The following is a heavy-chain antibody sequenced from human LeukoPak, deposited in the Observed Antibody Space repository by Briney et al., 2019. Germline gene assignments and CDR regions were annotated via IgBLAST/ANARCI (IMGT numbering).Heavy chain of an antibody. D-gene: IGHD2/OR15-2a*01. Sequence: GEALKISWKGSGYSFTSYWIGWVRQMPGKGLEWMGIIYPGDSDTRYSPSFQGQVTISADKSISTAYLQWSSLKASDTAMYYCAREAVNDAFDIWGQGTMVTVSS. CDR3: AREAVNDAFDI. CDR2: IYPGDSDT. V-gene: IGHV5-51*01. J-gene: IGHJ3*02. CDR1: GYSFTSYW.